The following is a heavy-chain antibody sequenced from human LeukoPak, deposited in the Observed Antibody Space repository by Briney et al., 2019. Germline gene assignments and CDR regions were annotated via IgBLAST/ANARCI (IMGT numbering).Heavy chain of an antibody. Sequence: GASVKVSCKASGGTFSSYAISWVRQAPGQGLEWMGGIIPIFGTANYAQKFQGRVTITADKSTSTAYMELSSLRSEDTAVYYCASSVAVRTPYYYYYYMDVWGKGTTVTVSS. J-gene: IGHJ6*03. CDR3: ASSVAVRTPYYYYYYMDV. D-gene: IGHD6-19*01. V-gene: IGHV1-69*06. CDR1: GGTFSSYA. CDR2: IIPIFGTA.